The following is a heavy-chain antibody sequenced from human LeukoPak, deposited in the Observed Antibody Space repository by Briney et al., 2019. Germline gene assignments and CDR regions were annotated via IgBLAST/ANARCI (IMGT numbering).Heavy chain of an antibody. CDR3: ARAGGYCSGGSCYRGYSWFDP. CDR1: GFTFSSSG. D-gene: IGHD2-15*01. Sequence: PGGSLRLSCAASGFTFSSSGMHWVRQAPGKGLEWVAVILYNGSNKYYADSVKGRFTIFRDNSKNTLYLQMNSLRVEDTAVYYCARAGGYCSGGSCYRGYSWFDPWGQGTLVTVSS. V-gene: IGHV3-33*01. CDR2: ILYNGSNK. J-gene: IGHJ5*02.